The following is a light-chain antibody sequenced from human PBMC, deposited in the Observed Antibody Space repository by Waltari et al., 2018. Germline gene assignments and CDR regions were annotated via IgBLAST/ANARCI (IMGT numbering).Light chain of an antibody. CDR1: SSNIGAGSD. Sequence: QSVPTHPPSVSGAPVSKVMTLSTVSSSNIGAGSDSNRYQQHPGTAPKLLIYGNSNLPSGVPDRFSGSKSGSSASLASTGLQAEDEADYYCQSYDSSLSGSVVFGGGTKLTVL. J-gene: IGLJ2*01. CDR2: GNS. CDR3: QSYDSSLSGSVV. V-gene: IGLV1-40*01.